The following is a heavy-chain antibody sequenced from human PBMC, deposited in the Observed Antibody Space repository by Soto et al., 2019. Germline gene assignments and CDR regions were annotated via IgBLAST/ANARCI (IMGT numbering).Heavy chain of an antibody. J-gene: IGHJ4*02. V-gene: IGHV3-23*01. Sequence: PGGSLRLSCVASGFTFSRYAMSWVRQAPGKGLQWVSTIYGDGARTFFADSVKGRFTISRDNSKHILYLQMNSLKTEDTAAYFCAKVRDDSRDFDYWGQGTLVTVSS. D-gene: IGHD1-1*01. CDR2: IYGDGART. CDR3: AKVRDDSRDFDY. CDR1: GFTFSRYA.